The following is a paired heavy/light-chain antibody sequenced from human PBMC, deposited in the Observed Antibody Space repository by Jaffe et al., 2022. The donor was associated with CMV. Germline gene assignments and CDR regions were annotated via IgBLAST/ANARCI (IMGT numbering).Heavy chain of an antibody. Sequence: EVQLVESGGGLVQPGGSLRLSCAASGFTFSDHYMDWVRQTPGKGLEWVGRIRNKANSYTTEYAASVKGRFTISRDDSKNSLYLQMNSLKIEDTAVYYCTRAAGTTWSTAMADSWGQGTLVTVSS. J-gene: IGHJ4*02. CDR1: GFTFSDHY. CDR2: IRNKANSYTT. CDR3: TRAAGTTWSTAMADS. D-gene: IGHD2-2*01. V-gene: IGHV3-72*01.
Light chain of an antibody. CDR1: QGISNN. CDR3: QQLNRYPLT. Sequence: DIQLTQSPSFLSASVGDRVTITCRASQGISNNLAWYQQKPGEAPKLLIYAASTLQGGVPSRFGGSGSGTEFTLTISGLQPEDFTTYYCQQLNRYPLTFGGGTRVEI. J-gene: IGKJ4*01. V-gene: IGKV1-9*01. CDR2: AAS.